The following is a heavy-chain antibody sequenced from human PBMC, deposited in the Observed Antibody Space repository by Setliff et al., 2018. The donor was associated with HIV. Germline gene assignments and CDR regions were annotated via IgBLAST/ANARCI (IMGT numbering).Heavy chain of an antibody. CDR3: ARVRAVSNCSGGSCYSGYYYYYYMDV. J-gene: IGHJ6*03. Sequence: ASVKVSCKASGYTFTSYAMHWVRQAPGQRLEWMGWINAGNGNTKYSQKFQGRVTITRDTSASTAYMELSSLRSEDTAVYYYARVRAVSNCSGGSCYSGYYYYYYMDVWGKGTTVTVSS. D-gene: IGHD2-15*01. CDR1: GYTFTSYA. V-gene: IGHV1-3*01. CDR2: INAGNGNT.